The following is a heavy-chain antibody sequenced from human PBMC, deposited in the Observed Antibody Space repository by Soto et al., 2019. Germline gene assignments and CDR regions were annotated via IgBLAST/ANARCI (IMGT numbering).Heavy chain of an antibody. Sequence: KPSETLSLTCTVSGGSISGYYWSWIRQPPGKGLEWIGYIYYSGSTNYNPSLKSRVTISVDTSKNQFSLKLSSVTAADTAVYYCARDEGYSSSWYHYWGQGTLVTVSS. CDR1: GGSISGYY. J-gene: IGHJ4*02. D-gene: IGHD6-13*01. V-gene: IGHV4-59*01. CDR2: IYYSGST. CDR3: ARDEGYSSSWYHY.